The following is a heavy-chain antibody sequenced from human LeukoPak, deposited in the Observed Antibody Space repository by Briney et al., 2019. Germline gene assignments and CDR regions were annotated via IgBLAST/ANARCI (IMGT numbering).Heavy chain of an antibody. CDR1: GGTFSSYT. V-gene: IGHV1-69*04. J-gene: IGHJ4*02. CDR2: IIPILGIA. D-gene: IGHD1-26*01. CDR3: AREWNVGAFYYFDY. Sequence: ASVKVSCKASGGTFSSYTISWVRQAPGQGLEWMGRIIPILGIANYAQKFQGRVTITADKSTSTAYMELSSLRSEDTAVYYCAREWNVGAFYYFDYWGQGTLVTVSS.